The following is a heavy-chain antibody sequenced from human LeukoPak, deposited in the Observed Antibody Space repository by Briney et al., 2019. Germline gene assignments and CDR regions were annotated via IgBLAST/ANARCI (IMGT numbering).Heavy chain of an antibody. D-gene: IGHD6-25*01. J-gene: IGHJ4*02. CDR3: ASSRHANYYFDY. CDR2: INPNSGGT. CDR1: GYTFTGYY. Sequence: ASVKVSCKASGYTFTGYYMHWVRQAPGQGLEWMGWINPNSGGTNYAQKFRGRVTMTRDTSISTAYMELSRLRSDDTAVYYCASSRHANYYFDYWGQGTLVTVSS. V-gene: IGHV1-2*02.